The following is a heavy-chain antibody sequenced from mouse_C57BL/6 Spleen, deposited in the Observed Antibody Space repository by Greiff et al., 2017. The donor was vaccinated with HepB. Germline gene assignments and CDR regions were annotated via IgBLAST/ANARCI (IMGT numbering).Heavy chain of an antibody. Sequence: QVQLQQPGAELVMPGASVKLSCKASGYTFTSYWMHWVKQRPGQGLEWIGEIDPSDSYTNYNQKFKGKSTLTVDKSSSTAYMQLSSLTSEDSAVYYCARSHYGSPFAYWGQGTLVTVSA. CDR1: GYTFTSYW. CDR2: IDPSDSYT. CDR3: ARSHYGSPFAY. V-gene: IGHV1-69*01. D-gene: IGHD1-1*01. J-gene: IGHJ3*01.